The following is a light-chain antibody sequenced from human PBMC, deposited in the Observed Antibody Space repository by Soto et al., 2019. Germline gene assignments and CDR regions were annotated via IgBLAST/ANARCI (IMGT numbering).Light chain of an antibody. CDR1: QSVSSY. V-gene: IGKV3-11*01. CDR2: DAS. Sequence: EIVLTQSPATLSLSPGERATLSCRASQSVSSYLAWYQQKPGQAPRLLIYDASNRATGIPARFSGSGSGTDFPLTHSSLEPEDFAVYYCQQRSHWPETVGQGAKVEIK. CDR3: QQRSHWPET. J-gene: IGKJ1*01.